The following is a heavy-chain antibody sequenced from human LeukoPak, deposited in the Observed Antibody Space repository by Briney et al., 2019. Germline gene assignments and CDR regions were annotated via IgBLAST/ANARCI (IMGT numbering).Heavy chain of an antibody. V-gene: IGHV4-59*11. CDR1: GLSLSGHY. CDR2: VSYTGRT. J-gene: IGHJ3*01. Sequence: ASETLSLTCTLSGLSLSGHYWSWIRQPPGKKLEWIGYVSYTGRTKYNPSLQTRATISINTPKRQFSLKLTSVTAAHTAVYSCARLRDNDISGEPDTFEVWGQGTTVIVCS. CDR3: ARLRDNDISGEPDTFEV. D-gene: IGHD3-22*01.